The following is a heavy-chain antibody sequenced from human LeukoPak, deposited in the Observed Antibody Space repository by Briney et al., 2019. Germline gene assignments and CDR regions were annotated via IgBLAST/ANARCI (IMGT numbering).Heavy chain of an antibody. Sequence: GRSLSLSRAASGLTFTKARISGVSGGPGKGQECVGRIKSKTEGGTTDYGAPVKGRFTISRDDSKNTLYVQMNSPKTEDTAVYYCTTDDGDWVDNWGQGTLVTVSS. CDR2: IKSKTEGGTT. CDR3: TTDDGDWVDN. J-gene: IGHJ5*02. V-gene: IGHV3-15*01. CDR1: GLTFTKAR. D-gene: IGHD4-17*01.